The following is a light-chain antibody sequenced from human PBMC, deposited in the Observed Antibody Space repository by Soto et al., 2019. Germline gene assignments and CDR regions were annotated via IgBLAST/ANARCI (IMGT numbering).Light chain of an antibody. CDR3: QKYNSAPHT. J-gene: IGKJ4*01. CDR1: QDISNY. V-gene: IGKV1-27*01. CDR2: TES. Sequence: DIQMTQSPSSLSASVGDRVTITCRTSQDISNYLDWYQQKPGKVPKLLIYTESSLQSGVPSRFSGGGSGTDISLTISILQPEDVATYYCQKYNSAPHTFGRGTKVEIQ.